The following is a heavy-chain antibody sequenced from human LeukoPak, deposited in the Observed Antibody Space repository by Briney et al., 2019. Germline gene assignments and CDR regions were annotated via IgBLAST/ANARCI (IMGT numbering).Heavy chain of an antibody. CDR1: GGTFSSYA. J-gene: IGHJ4*02. V-gene: IGHV1-69*13. D-gene: IGHD3-22*01. CDR2: IIPIFGTT. CDR3: ARGTYYGRSGYYSFDY. Sequence: SGKVSCKASGGTFSSYAVRWVRQAPGQGLEWMGGIIPIFGTTNYAQKFQGRVTITADESTTTAYMELSSLRSEDTAVYHCARGTYYGRSGYYSFDYWGPGTLVTVSS.